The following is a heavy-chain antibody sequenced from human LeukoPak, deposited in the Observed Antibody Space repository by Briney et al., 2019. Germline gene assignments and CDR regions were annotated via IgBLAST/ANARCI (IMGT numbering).Heavy chain of an antibody. V-gene: IGHV3-72*01. Sequence: GSLRLSCAASGFTFSDHYMDWVRQAPGKGLEWVGRTRNKANGYTTEYAASVKDRFTMSRDDSKNSVYLQMNSLKTEDTAVYYCTRVGNSGGYYNPLDYWGQGTLVTVSS. CDR3: TRVGNSGGYYNPLDY. J-gene: IGHJ4*02. CDR2: TRNKANGYTT. CDR1: GFTFSDHY. D-gene: IGHD3-22*01.